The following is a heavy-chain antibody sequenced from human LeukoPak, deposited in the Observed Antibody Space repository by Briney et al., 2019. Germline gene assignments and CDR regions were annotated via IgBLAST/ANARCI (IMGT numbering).Heavy chain of an antibody. CDR2: IKQDGSER. D-gene: IGHD6-13*01. J-gene: IGHJ3*02. V-gene: IGHV3-7*03. Sequence: PGGSLRLSCAASGFTFSSYWMSWVRQAPGKGLEWVANIKQDGSERYYVDSVKGRFTISRDNAKNSLYLQMNNLRAEDTAVYYCASQQLVPSPDAFDIWGQGTMVTVSS. CDR3: ASQQLVPSPDAFDI. CDR1: GFTFSSYW.